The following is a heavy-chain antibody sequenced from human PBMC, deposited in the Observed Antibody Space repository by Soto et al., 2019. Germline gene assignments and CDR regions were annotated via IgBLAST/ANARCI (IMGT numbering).Heavy chain of an antibody. CDR1: GVCTISYF. D-gene: IGHD5-12*01. V-gene: IGHV4-59*01. CDR2: ISFSGAT. Sequence: ELLSRTWIVAGVCTISYFCIWIRQTPGKGLDWIGSISFSGATYSNPSLKRRAALSVDTSENHLSLTLHSVTSADTAVYFCARDRRDGYKGYFEFWAQGNQVTVSA. J-gene: IGHJ4*02. CDR3: ARDRRDGYKGYFEF.